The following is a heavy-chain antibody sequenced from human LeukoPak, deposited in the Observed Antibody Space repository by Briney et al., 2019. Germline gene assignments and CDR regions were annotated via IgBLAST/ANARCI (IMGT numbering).Heavy chain of an antibody. D-gene: IGHD4-17*01. CDR2: ISSSSSYI. J-gene: IGHJ4*02. CDR3: ARGPNYGDYSLAYFDY. CDR1: GGSISSYY. Sequence: ETLSLTCTVSGGSISSYYWSWIRQPPGKGLEWVSSISSSSSYIYYADSVKGRFTISRDNSKNTLYLQMNSLRAEDTAVYYCARGPNYGDYSLAYFDYWGQGTLVTVSS. V-gene: IGHV3-21*01.